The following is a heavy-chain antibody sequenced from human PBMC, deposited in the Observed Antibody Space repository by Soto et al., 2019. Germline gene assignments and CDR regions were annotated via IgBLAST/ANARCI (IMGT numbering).Heavy chain of an antibody. J-gene: IGHJ4*02. CDR3: ARLVGGNSPFDY. CDR2: IYYSGST. V-gene: IGHV4-39*01. CDR1: GGSISSSSYY. D-gene: IGHD2-21*02. Sequence: QLQLQESGPGLVKPSETLSLTCTVSGGSISSSSYYWGWIRQPPGKGLEWIGSIYYSGSTYYNPSLKSRVTISVDTSKNQFSLKLSSVTAADTAVYYCARLVGGNSPFDYWGQGTLVTVSS.